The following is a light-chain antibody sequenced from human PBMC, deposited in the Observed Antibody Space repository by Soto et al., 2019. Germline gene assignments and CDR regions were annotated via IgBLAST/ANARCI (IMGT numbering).Light chain of an antibody. J-gene: IGKJ1*01. CDR3: QQRSNWT. Sequence: EIVMTQSPDILSVSPGEGATLSCRASQSVSSYLAWYQQKPGQAPRLLIYDASNRATGIPARFSGSGSGTDFTLTISSLEPEDFAVYYCQQRSNWTFGQGTKVDIK. V-gene: IGKV3-11*01. CDR1: QSVSSY. CDR2: DAS.